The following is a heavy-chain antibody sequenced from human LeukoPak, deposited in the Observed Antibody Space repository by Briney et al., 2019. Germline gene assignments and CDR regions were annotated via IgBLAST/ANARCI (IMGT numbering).Heavy chain of an antibody. CDR1: GFTFSSYR. CDR3: ASLDYGGNSYYN. Sequence: PGGSLRLSCAASGFTFSSYRMNWVRQAPGKGLEWVSSISSSSSYIYYADSVKGRFTISRDNAKNSLYLQMNSLRAEDTAVYYCASLDYGGNSYYNWGQGTLVTVSS. CDR2: ISSSSSYI. J-gene: IGHJ4*02. D-gene: IGHD4-23*01. V-gene: IGHV3-21*01.